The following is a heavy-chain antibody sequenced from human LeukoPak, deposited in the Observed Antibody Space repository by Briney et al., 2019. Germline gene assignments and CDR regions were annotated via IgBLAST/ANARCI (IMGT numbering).Heavy chain of an antibody. CDR2: IYPGDSDT. CDR1: GYIFDSFW. CDR3: ARQGAAGKYYYYYMDV. J-gene: IGHJ6*03. Sequence: GESLKISCKGSGYIFDSFWIGWVRQMPGKGLEWMGIIYPGDSDTRYSPSFQGQVTISADKSINTAYLEWSSLKASDTAIYYCARQGAAGKYYYYYMDVWGKGTTVTVSS. V-gene: IGHV5-51*01. D-gene: IGHD6-13*01.